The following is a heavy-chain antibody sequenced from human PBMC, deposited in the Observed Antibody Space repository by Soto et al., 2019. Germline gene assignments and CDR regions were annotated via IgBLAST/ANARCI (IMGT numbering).Heavy chain of an antibody. CDR1: GFTFSNYW. CDR3: ARHGDYVSMDV. D-gene: IGHD4-17*01. Sequence: GGSLRLSCAASGFTFSNYWLSWVRQAPGRGLEWVANIKQDGSGKNDVDSVKGRFTMSRDNAKNSLYLQMNSLRVEDTAMYYCARHGDYVSMDVWGKGTTVTVSS. J-gene: IGHJ6*03. CDR2: IKQDGSGK. V-gene: IGHV3-7*01.